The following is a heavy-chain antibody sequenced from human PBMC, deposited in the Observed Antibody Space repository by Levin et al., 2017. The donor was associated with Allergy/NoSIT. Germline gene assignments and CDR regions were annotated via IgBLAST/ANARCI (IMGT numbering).Heavy chain of an antibody. V-gene: IGHV2-70*11. CDR1: GFSLSTSGMC. CDR3: ARDSVVTYDYYYYYGMDV. CDR2: IDWDDDK. J-gene: IGHJ6*02. Sequence: QTLSLTCTFSGFSLSTSGMCVSWIRQPPGKALEWLARIDWDDDKYYSTSLKTRLTISKDTSKNQVVLTMTNMDPVDTATYYCARDSVVTYDYYYYYGMDVWGQGTTVTVSS. D-gene: IGHD4-23*01.